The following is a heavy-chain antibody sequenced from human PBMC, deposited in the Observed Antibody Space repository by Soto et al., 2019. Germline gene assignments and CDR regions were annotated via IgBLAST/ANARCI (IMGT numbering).Heavy chain of an antibody. V-gene: IGHV3-23*01. CDR3: ARRTLWSGPYYYYYYMDV. CDR1: EFTFSNDA. D-gene: IGHD3-3*01. Sequence: GVSPRLSCTASEFTFSNDAMSWVRQAPGKGLEWVSTFSSSGGGTYYADSVKGRFTISRDNSKNTLYLQMNSLRAEDTAVYYCARRTLWSGPYYYYYYMDVWGKGTTVTVSS. CDR2: FSSSGGGT. J-gene: IGHJ6*03.